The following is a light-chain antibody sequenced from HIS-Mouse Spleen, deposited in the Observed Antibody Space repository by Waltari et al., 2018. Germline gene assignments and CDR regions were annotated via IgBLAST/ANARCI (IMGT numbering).Light chain of an antibody. Sequence: QSALTQPRPVSGSPGPSVTISCTGTSSDGRGCHYFSWYQQHPGTAPKSMIYDVSKRPSGVPDRFSGSKSGNTASLTISGLQAEDEADYYCCSYAGSYTWVFGGGTKLTVL. CDR2: DVS. CDR1: SSDGRGCHY. J-gene: IGLJ3*02. V-gene: IGLV2-11*01. CDR3: CSYAGSYTWV.